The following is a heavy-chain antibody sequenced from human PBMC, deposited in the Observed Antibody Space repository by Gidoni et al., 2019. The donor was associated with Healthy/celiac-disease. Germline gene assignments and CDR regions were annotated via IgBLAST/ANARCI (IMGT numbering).Heavy chain of an antibody. CDR3: ASYYDSSGYYPGY. CDR1: GGTFSSYT. CDR2: SIPILGIA. Sequence: QVQLVQSGAEVKKPGSSVKVSCKASGGTFSSYTSSWVRQAPGLGLEWMGRSIPILGIANYAQKFQGRVTITADKSTSTAYMELSSLRSEDTAVYYCASYYDSSGYYPGYWGQGTLVTVSS. V-gene: IGHV1-69*02. D-gene: IGHD3-22*01. J-gene: IGHJ4*02.